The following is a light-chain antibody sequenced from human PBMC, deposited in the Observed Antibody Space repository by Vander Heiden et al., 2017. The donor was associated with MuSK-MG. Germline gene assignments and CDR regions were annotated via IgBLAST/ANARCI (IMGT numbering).Light chain of an antibody. J-gene: IGKJ5*01. CDR1: QSVLYSSNNKNY. Sequence: DIVMTQSPDSLAVSLGERATINCKSSQSVLYSSNNKNYLAWYQQKPGQPPKLLISWASTRESGVPDRFSGSGSGTDFTLTISSLQAEDVAVYYCQQNYSTPGITFGQGTRLXIK. V-gene: IGKV4-1*01. CDR2: WAS. CDR3: QQNYSTPGIT.